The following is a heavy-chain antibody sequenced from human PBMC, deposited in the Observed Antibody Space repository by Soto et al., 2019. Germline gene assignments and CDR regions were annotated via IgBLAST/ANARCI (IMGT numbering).Heavy chain of an antibody. Sequence: SQTLSLTCAISGDSVSSNSAAWNWIRKSPSRGLEWLGRTYYRSKWYNDYAVPVKSRITINPDTSKNQFSLQLNSVTPEDTAVYYCARDPFSSSSGNHYFDYWGQGTLVTVSS. V-gene: IGHV6-1*01. CDR1: GDSVSSNSAA. J-gene: IGHJ4*02. CDR2: TYYRSKWYN. CDR3: ARDPFSSSSGNHYFDY. D-gene: IGHD6-6*01.